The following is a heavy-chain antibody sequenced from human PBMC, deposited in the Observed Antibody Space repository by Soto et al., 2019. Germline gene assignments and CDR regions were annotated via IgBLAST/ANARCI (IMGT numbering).Heavy chain of an antibody. Sequence: SETLSLTCAVSGASIGTNNWWSWVRQPPGKGLEWIGYIYYSGSTNYNPSLRSRVTISVDTSKNQFSLKLSSVTAADTAVYYCARGIKGPYMATPDYWGQGTLVTVSS. D-gene: IGHD5-12*01. J-gene: IGHJ4*02. V-gene: IGHV4-4*02. CDR1: GASIGTNNW. CDR2: IYYSGST. CDR3: ARGIKGPYMATPDY.